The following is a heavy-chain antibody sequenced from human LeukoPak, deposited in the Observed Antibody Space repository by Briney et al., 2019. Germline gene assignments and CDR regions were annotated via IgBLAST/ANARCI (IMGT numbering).Heavy chain of an antibody. V-gene: IGHV4-34*01. CDR1: GGSFSGYY. J-gene: IGHJ4*02. CDR3: ARHVSDTYYDSSGYYYFDY. Sequence: SETLSLTCAVYGGSFSGYYWSWIRQPPGKGLEWIGEINHSGSTNYNPSLKSRVTISVDTSKNQFSLKLSSVTAADTAVYYCARHVSDTYYDSSGYYYFDYWGQGTLVTVSS. D-gene: IGHD3-22*01. CDR2: INHSGST.